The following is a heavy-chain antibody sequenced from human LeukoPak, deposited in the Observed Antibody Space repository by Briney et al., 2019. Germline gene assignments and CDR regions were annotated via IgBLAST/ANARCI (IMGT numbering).Heavy chain of an antibody. Sequence: ASVKVSCKASEYTFTSYYMHWVRQAPGQGLEWMGIINPSGGSTSYAQKFQSRVTMTRDMSTSTVYMELSSLRSEDTAVYYCARAIRIVGATLDYWGQGTLVTVSS. V-gene: IGHV1-46*01. CDR2: INPSGGST. J-gene: IGHJ4*02. CDR1: EYTFTSYY. D-gene: IGHD1-26*01. CDR3: ARAIRIVGATLDY.